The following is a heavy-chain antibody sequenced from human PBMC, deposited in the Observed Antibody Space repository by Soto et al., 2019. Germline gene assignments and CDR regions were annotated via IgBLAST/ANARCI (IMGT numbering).Heavy chain of an antibody. V-gene: IGHV3-23*01. J-gene: IGHJ4*02. CDR1: GFTFSSYA. CDR2: ISGSGGST. D-gene: IGHD2-15*01. Sequence: GGSLRLSCAASGFTFSSYAMSCVRQAPGKGLEWVSAISGSGGSTYYADSVKGRFTISRDNSKNTLYLQMNSLRAEDTAVYYCAKKRSRILSSRPIDYWGQGTLVTVSS. CDR3: AKKRSRILSSRPIDY.